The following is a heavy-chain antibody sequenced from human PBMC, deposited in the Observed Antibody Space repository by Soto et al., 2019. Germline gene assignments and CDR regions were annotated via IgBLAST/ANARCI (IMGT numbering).Heavy chain of an antibody. V-gene: IGHV3-21*01. CDR2: ISSSSSYI. CDR1: GFTFSSYS. Sequence: EVQLVESGGGLVKPGGSLRLSCAASGFTFSSYSMNWVRQAPGKGLEWVSSISSSSSYIYYADSVKGRFTISRDNAKNSLYLQMNSLRAEDTAVYYCARLVVAGTFLGYWGQGTLVTVSS. J-gene: IGHJ4*02. D-gene: IGHD6-19*01. CDR3: ARLVVAGTFLGY.